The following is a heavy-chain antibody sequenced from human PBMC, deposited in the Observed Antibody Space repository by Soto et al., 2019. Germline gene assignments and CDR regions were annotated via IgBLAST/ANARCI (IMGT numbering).Heavy chain of an antibody. CDR2: IYWDDDK. J-gene: IGHJ5*02. CDR1: GFSLSTSGVG. Sequence: QISLRESGPTLVKPTQTLMLTCTFSGFSLSTSGVGVGCFRQPPGRALEWLALIYWDDDKRYRQSLRSRLTITKDTAKSQVVLTMTNIDPVDTATYSCAHREFGGVRGGIRWFDPWGQGTLVTVSS. V-gene: IGHV2-5*02. CDR3: AHREFGGVRGGIRWFDP. D-gene: IGHD3-10*01.